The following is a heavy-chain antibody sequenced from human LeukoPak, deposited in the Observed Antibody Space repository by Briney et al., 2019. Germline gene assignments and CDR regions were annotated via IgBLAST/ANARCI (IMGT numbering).Heavy chain of an antibody. CDR1: GFTFSSYS. D-gene: IGHD3-22*01. CDR2: ISSSTNTI. V-gene: IGHV3-48*02. J-gene: IGHJ4*02. CDR3: ARESYSDSSGSDY. Sequence: GGSLRLSCAASGFTFSSYSMNWVRQAPGKGLEWVSYISSSTNTIYYADSVQGRFTISRDNAKNSLFLQMNSLRDEDTAVYYCARESYSDSSGSDYWGQGTLVTVSS.